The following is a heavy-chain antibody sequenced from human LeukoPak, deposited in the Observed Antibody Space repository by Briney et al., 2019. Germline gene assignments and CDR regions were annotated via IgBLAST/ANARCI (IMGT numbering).Heavy chain of an antibody. CDR1: GFTFSNAW. J-gene: IGHJ4*02. CDR3: AKRRTRSLDY. D-gene: IGHD1-26*01. V-gene: IGHV3-15*01. CDR2: IKSKTDGGTT. Sequence: PGGSLRLSCAASGFTFSNAWMSWVRQAPGKGLEWVGRIKSKTDGGTTDYAAPVKGRFTIYRDNSKNTLYLQMNSLRAEDTAVYYCAKRRTRSLDYWGQGTLVTVSS.